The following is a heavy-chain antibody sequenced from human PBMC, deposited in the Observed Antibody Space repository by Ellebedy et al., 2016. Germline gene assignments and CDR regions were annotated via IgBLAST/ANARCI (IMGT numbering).Heavy chain of an antibody. J-gene: IGHJ3*02. Sequence: SVKVSXXASGGTFSSYAISWVRQAPGQGLEWMGGIIPIFGTANYAQKFQGRVTITADKSTSTAYMELSGLRSEDTAVYYCARALSTDYYDSSGYRREDAFDIWGQGTMVTVSS. CDR3: ARALSTDYYDSSGYRREDAFDI. CDR1: GGTFSSYA. V-gene: IGHV1-69*06. D-gene: IGHD3-22*01. CDR2: IIPIFGTA.